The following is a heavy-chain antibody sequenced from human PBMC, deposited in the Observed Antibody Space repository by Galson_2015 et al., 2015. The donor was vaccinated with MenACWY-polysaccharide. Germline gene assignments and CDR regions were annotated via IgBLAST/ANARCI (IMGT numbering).Heavy chain of an antibody. J-gene: IGHJ5*02. Sequence: SLRLSCAASGFTFSSYAMSWVRQAPGKGLEWVSAISGSGGSTYYADSVKGRFTISRDNSKNTLYLQMNSLRAEDTAVYYCAKGPWGIVGATSWGQGTLVTVSS. V-gene: IGHV3-23*01. CDR2: ISGSGGST. CDR1: GFTFSSYA. CDR3: AKGPWGIVGATS. D-gene: IGHD1-26*01.